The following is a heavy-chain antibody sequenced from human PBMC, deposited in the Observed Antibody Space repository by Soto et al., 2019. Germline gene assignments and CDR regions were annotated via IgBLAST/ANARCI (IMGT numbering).Heavy chain of an antibody. Sequence: EVQLVESGGGLVKPGGSLRLSCAASGFTFSSYSMNWVRQAPGKGLEWVSSISSSSSYIYYADSVKGRFTISRDNAKNSLYQQMNSLRAEDTAVYYCARDELDLYYYDSSGYYPFDYWGQGTLVTVSS. CDR3: ARDELDLYYYDSSGYYPFDY. CDR1: GFTFSSYS. D-gene: IGHD3-22*01. V-gene: IGHV3-21*01. CDR2: ISSSSSYI. J-gene: IGHJ4*02.